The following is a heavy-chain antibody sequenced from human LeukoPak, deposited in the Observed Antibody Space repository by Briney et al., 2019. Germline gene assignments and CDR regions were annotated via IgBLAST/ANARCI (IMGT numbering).Heavy chain of an antibody. CDR2: ISWKSGSI. CDR1: GFTFDVYA. D-gene: IGHD3-10*01. J-gene: IGHJ4*02. Sequence: PGRSLRLSCAPSGFTFDVYAMHWVRQATGKGLEWVSDISWKSGSIGYADSVKGRFTISRDNAKNSLYLQMNSLRAKDTALYYCAKEAYYGSGSYSLDYWGQGTLVTVSS. V-gene: IGHV3-9*01. CDR3: AKEAYYGSGSYSLDY.